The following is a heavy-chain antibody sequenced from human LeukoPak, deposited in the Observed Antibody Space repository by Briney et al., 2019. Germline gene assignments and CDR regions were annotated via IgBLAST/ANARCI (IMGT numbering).Heavy chain of an antibody. D-gene: IGHD2-8*01. CDR1: GGSFSGYY. Sequence: PSETLSLTCAVYGGSFSGYYWSWIRQPPGQGLEWIGEINHSGSTNYNPSLKSRVTISVDTSKNQFSLKLSSVTAADTSVYYCARNGFRFLVAEYFQHWGQGTLVTVSS. CDR3: ARNGFRFLVAEYFQH. CDR2: INHSGST. V-gene: IGHV4-34*01. J-gene: IGHJ1*01.